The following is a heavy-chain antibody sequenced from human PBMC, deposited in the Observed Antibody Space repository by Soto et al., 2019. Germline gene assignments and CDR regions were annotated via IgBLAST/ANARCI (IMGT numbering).Heavy chain of an antibody. CDR1: GFTFSSYA. D-gene: IGHD3-3*01. CDR2: ISGSGGST. J-gene: IGHJ6*02. CDR3: ARLPIFGVVSYRGGDYYYGMDV. Sequence: GGSLRLSCAASGFTFSSYAMSWVRQAPGKGLEWVSAISGSGGSTYYADSVKGRFTISRDNSKNTLYLQMNSLRSEDTAVYYCARLPIFGVVSYRGGDYYYGMDVWGQGTTVTVSS. V-gene: IGHV3-23*01.